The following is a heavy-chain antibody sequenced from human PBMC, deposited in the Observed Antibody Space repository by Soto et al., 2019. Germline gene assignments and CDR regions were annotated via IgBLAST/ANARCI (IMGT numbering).Heavy chain of an antibody. CDR1: GFTFSSYA. CDR3: ARGNVLRFLGYYFDY. V-gene: IGHV3-30-3*01. J-gene: IGHJ4*02. Sequence: QVQLVESGGGVVQPGRSLRLSCAASGFTFSSYAMHWVRQAPGKGLERVAVISYDGSNKYYADSVKGRFTISRDNSKNTLYLQMNSLRAEDTAVYYCARGNVLRFLGYYFDYWGQGTLVTVSS. D-gene: IGHD3-3*01. CDR2: ISYDGSNK.